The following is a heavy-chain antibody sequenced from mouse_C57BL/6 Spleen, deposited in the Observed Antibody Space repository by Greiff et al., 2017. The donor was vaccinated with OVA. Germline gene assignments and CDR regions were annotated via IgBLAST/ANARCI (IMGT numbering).Heavy chain of an antibody. CDR1: GYTFTSYW. V-gene: IGHV1-50*01. CDR3: ARGGYDYVGFDY. CDR2: IDPSDSYT. J-gene: IGHJ2*01. Sequence: VQLQQPGAELVKPGASVKLSCKASGYTFTSYWMQWVKQRPGQGLEWIGEIDPSDSYTNYNQKFKGKATLTVDTSSSTAYMQLSSLTSEDSAVYYCARGGYDYVGFDYWGLGTTLTVSS. D-gene: IGHD2-4*01.